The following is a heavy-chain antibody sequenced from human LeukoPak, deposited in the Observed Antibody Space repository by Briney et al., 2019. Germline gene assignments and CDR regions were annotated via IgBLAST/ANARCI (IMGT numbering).Heavy chain of an antibody. D-gene: IGHD3-10*01. CDR3: ARRSGLWFGDNYYYYMDV. V-gene: IGHV5-51*01. CDR2: IYPGDSDI. Sequence: GESLKISCKSSGYSFTSYWIGWVRQMPGKGLEWMGIIYPGDSDIRYSPSFQGQVTISADKSISIAYLQWSSLKASDTAMYYCARRSGLWFGDNYYYYMDVWGKGTTVTISS. J-gene: IGHJ6*03. CDR1: GYSFTSYW.